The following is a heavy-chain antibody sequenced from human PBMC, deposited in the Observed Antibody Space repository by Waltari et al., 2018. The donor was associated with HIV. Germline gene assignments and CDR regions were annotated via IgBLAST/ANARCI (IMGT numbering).Heavy chain of an antibody. CDR1: GYTFTTYG. D-gene: IGHD3-10*01. CDR3: VRVNGVSGSPSGR. CDR2: SSAYNGNT. J-gene: IGHJ4*02. V-gene: IGHV1-18*01. Sequence: QVQLVQSGAEVKKPGASVKVSCKASGYTFTTYGISWVRQAPGQGLEWMGWSSAYNGNTNYAHKLQDRLTITTDTSTNTAYMELRSLRSDDTAVYYCVRVNGVSGSPSGRWGPGTLVTVSS.